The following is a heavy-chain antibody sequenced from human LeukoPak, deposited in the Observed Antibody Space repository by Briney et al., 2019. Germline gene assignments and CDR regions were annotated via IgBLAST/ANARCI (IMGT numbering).Heavy chain of an antibody. CDR2: ISSSGSKI. V-gene: IGHV3-48*03. CDR1: GFTFSSYE. J-gene: IGHJ4*02. CDR3: ARGRDGYNPIFDY. D-gene: IGHD5-24*01. Sequence: GGSLRLSCAASGFTFSSYEMNWVRQAPGKGLEWLSYISSSGSKIHYADSVKGRFTISRDNSMNTVYLQMKSLRAEDTAVYYCARGRDGYNPIFDYWGQGTLVTVSS.